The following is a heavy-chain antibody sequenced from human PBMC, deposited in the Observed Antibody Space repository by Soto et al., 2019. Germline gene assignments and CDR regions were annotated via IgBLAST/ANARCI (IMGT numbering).Heavy chain of an antibody. Sequence: PSETLSLTCAVSGDSISNGGYSWNWIRQPPGKGLEWIGYIYYSGSTYYNPSLKSRVTISVDTSKNQFSLKLSSVTAADTAVYYCARYSSSWWEYWGQGTLVTVSS. CDR2: IYYSGST. V-gene: IGHV4-31*11. CDR1: GDSISNGGYS. J-gene: IGHJ4*02. D-gene: IGHD6-13*01. CDR3: ARYSSSWWEY.